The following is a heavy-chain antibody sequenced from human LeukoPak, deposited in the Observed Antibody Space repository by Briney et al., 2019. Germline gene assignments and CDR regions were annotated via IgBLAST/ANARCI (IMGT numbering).Heavy chain of an antibody. CDR3: ARTLFGDQYQLLHNWFDL. D-gene: IGHD2-2*01. CDR1: GYTVTNYA. Sequence: ASVKVSCKASGYTVTNYAMNWVRQAPGQGLEWMGWINTDTGNPTYAQGFTRRLVFSLDTSASTAYLQISSLKAEDTAVYYCARTLFGDQYQLLHNWFDLWGQGTLVTVSS. V-gene: IGHV7-4-1*02. CDR2: INTDTGNP. J-gene: IGHJ5*02.